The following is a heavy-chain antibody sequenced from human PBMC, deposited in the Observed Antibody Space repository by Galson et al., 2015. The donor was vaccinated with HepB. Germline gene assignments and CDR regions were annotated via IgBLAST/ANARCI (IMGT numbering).Heavy chain of an antibody. Sequence: QVQLQESGPGLVKPSETLSLTCTVSGYSISSGYYWGWIRQPPGKGLEWIGSIYHSGSTYYNPSLKSRVTISVDTSKNQFSLKLSSVTAADTAVYYRASGSIFGVVAGFDPWGQGTLVTVSS. CDR2: IYHSGST. CDR3: ASGSIFGVVAGFDP. J-gene: IGHJ5*02. CDR1: GYSISSGYY. D-gene: IGHD3-3*01. V-gene: IGHV4-38-2*02.